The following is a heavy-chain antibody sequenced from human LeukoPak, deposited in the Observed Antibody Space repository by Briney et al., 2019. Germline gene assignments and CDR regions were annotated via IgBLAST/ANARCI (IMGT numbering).Heavy chain of an antibody. CDR2: IYRSGSP. J-gene: IGHJ4*02. Sequence: PSETLSLTCTVSGYSISSGYYWGWIRQPPGKGLEWIGSIYRSGSPYYNPSLKSRVSISLDTSMNQFSLKLSSVTAADTAVYYCARHPNYFESSGYYFDYWGQGTLVTVSS. CDR3: ARHPNYFESSGYYFDY. V-gene: IGHV4-38-2*02. CDR1: GYSISSGYY. D-gene: IGHD3-22*01.